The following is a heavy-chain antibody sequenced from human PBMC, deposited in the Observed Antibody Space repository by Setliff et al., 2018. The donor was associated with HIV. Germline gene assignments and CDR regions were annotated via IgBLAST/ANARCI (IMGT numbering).Heavy chain of an antibody. V-gene: IGHV3-48*01. D-gene: IGHD2-15*01. CDR3: SRWPFDS. J-gene: IGHJ5*01. Sequence: ETLSLSCAGSGFIFSNSILTWVRQAPGKGLEWVSYIALGSTTIYYGDSVRGRFTISRDDARNMVFLQMNSLRAEDTAVYYCSRWPFDSWGQGTQVTVSS. CDR2: IALGSTTI. CDR1: GFIFSNSI.